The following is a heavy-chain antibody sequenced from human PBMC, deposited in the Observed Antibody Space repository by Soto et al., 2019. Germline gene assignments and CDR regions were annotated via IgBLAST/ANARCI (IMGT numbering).Heavy chain of an antibody. J-gene: IGHJ6*02. CDR3: ARDRLRPDPPNYYYYGMDV. D-gene: IGHD4-17*01. Sequence: QVQLVQSGAEVKKPGSSVKVSCKASGGTFSSYTIRWVRQAPGQGLEWMGRIIPILGIANYAQKFQGRVTITADKSTSTAYMELSSLRSEDTAVYYCARDRLRPDPPNYYYYGMDVWGQGTTVTVSS. CDR1: GGTFSSYT. V-gene: IGHV1-69*08. CDR2: IIPILGIA.